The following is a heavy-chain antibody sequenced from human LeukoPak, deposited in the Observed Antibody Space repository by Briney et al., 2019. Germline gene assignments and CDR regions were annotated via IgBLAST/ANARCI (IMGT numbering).Heavy chain of an antibody. CDR2: IYYSGST. CDR1: GGSFSGYY. CDR3: ARPLGYCSGGSCSNWFDP. J-gene: IGHJ5*02. D-gene: IGHD2-15*01. Sequence: SETLSLTCAVYGGSFSGYYWGWIRQPPGKGLEWIGSIYYSGSTYYNPSLKSRVTISVDTSKNQFSLKLSSVTAADTAVYYCARPLGYCSGGSCSNWFDPWGQGTLVTVSS. V-gene: IGHV4-39*01.